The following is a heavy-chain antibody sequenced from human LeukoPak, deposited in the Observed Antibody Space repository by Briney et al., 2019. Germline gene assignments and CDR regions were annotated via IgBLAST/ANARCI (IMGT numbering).Heavy chain of an antibody. V-gene: IGHV2-5*02. CDR3: AHLYGSGSYSPYYYYYYYMDV. J-gene: IGHJ6*03. CDR1: GFSLSTSGVG. CDR2: IYWDDDK. Sequence: SGPTLVNPTQTLTLTCTFSGFSLSTSGVGVGWIRQPPGKALEWLALIYWDDDKRYSPSLKSRLTITKDTSKNQVVLTMTNMDPVDTATYYCAHLYGSGSYSPYYYYYYYMDVWGKGTTVTVSS. D-gene: IGHD3-10*01.